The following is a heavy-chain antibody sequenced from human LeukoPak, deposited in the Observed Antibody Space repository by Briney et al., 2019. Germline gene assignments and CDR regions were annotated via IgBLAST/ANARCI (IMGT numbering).Heavy chain of an antibody. V-gene: IGHV4-34*01. Sequence: SETLSLTCAVYGGSFSGYYWSWIRQPPGKGLEWIGEINHSGSTNYNPSLKSRVTISVDTSKNQFSLKLSSVTAADTAVYHCASRRDYYDSSGFDYWGQGTLVTVSS. CDR3: ASRRDYYDSSGFDY. CDR1: GGSFSGYY. CDR2: INHSGST. J-gene: IGHJ4*02. D-gene: IGHD3-22*01.